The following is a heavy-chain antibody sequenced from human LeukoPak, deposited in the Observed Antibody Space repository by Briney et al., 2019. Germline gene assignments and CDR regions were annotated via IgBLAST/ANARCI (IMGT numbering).Heavy chain of an antibody. J-gene: IGHJ6*03. CDR2: IGYDGGKQ. V-gene: IGHV3-30*02. CDR3: AKDSTFYVLNYYHYMDV. CDR1: GFTVSANC. Sequence: GGSLRLXCAASGFTVSANCMHWVRQAPGKALEWVAFIGYDGGKQHAESSVRGRFIICNDNSKHLLHLHMSIRRTEDTAVYFCAKDSTFYVLNYYHYMDVWGKGATVTVSS. D-gene: IGHD2/OR15-2a*01.